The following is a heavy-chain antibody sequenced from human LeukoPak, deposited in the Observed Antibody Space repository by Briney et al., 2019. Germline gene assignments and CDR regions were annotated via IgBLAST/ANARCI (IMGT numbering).Heavy chain of an antibody. Sequence: PGGSLRLSCAASGFTFSSYSMNWVRQAPGKRLEWVSYISISSGTIYYADSVKGRFTISRDNAKNSLFLQMNSLRAEDTAVYYCARVRASSSWYHWFDPWGQGTLVTVSS. CDR1: GFTFSSYS. V-gene: IGHV3-48*01. J-gene: IGHJ5*02. D-gene: IGHD6-13*01. CDR3: ARVRASSSWYHWFDP. CDR2: ISISSGTI.